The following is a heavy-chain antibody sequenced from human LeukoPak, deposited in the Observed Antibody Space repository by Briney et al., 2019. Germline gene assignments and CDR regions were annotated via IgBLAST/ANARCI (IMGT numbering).Heavy chain of an antibody. CDR3: AELGITMIGGV. CDR1: GFTFSSYE. V-gene: IGHV3-48*03. D-gene: IGHD3-10*02. Sequence: GGALRLSCAAYGFTFSSYEMNWVRKAPGKGREWVSYISSSGSTIYHADSVKGRFTISRDNAQNSLYLQMNSLRAEDTAVYYCAELGITMIGGVWGKGTTVTISS. CDR2: ISSSGSTI. J-gene: IGHJ6*04.